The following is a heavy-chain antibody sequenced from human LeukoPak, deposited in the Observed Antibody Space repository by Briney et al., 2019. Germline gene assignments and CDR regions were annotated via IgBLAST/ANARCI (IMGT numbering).Heavy chain of an antibody. V-gene: IGHV4-39*01. D-gene: IGHD1-14*01. J-gene: IGHJ2*01. CDR3: ARRSEMDWYFDL. CDR1: GGSISSNNYY. Sequence: SETLSLTCTASGGSISSNNYYWGCIRQPPGKGLEWIGSIYYSGSTYYSPSLKSRVTISVDTSKNQFSLKLSSVTAADTAVYYCARRSEMDWYFDLWGRGTLVTVSS. CDR2: IYYSGST.